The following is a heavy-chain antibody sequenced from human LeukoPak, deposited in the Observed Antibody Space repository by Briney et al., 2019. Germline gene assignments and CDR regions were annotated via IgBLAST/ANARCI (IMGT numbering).Heavy chain of an antibody. CDR3: ARPLSYDSSGPDAFDI. D-gene: IGHD3-22*01. J-gene: IGHJ3*02. V-gene: IGHV1-69*04. CDR2: IIPILGIA. CDR1: GGTFSSYA. Sequence: GASVKVSCKASGGTFSSYAISWVRQAPGQGLEWMGRIIPILGIANYAQKFQGRVTITADKSTSTAYMELSSLRSEDTAVYYCARPLSYDSSGPDAFDIWGQGTMVTVSS.